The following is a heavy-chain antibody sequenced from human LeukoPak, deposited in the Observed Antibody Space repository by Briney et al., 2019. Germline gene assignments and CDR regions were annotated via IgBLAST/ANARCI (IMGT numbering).Heavy chain of an antibody. D-gene: IGHD3-3*01. V-gene: IGHV4-34*01. CDR3: ARRGFLWRNWFDP. J-gene: IGHJ5*02. CDR1: GGSFSGYY. Sequence: SETLSLTCAVYGGSFSGYYWSWIRQPPGKGLEWIGEINHSGSTNYNPSLKSRVTISVDTSKNQFSLKLSSVTAADTAVYYCARRGFLWRNWFDPWGQGTLVTVSS. CDR2: INHSGST.